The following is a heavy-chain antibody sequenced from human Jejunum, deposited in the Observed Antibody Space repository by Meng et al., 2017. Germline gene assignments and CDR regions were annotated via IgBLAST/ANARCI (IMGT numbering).Heavy chain of an antibody. CDR1: GGSISSRSYY. CDR2: IYYNGKS. V-gene: IGHV4-39*01. D-gene: IGHD5-18*01. Sequence: QLQLQESGPGLVKPSETLSLSCTVSGGSISSRSYYWVWIRQPSGKGLEWIGQIYYNGKSYYNPSLKSRVTMSVDTSRSQFSLNLNTVTAADTAVYYCARASYSYDSWFDPWGQGTLVTVSS. CDR3: ARASYSYDSWFDP. J-gene: IGHJ5*02.